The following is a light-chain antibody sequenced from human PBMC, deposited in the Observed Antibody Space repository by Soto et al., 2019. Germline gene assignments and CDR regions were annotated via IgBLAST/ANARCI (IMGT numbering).Light chain of an antibody. J-gene: IGKJ4*02. Sequence: EFVLTQPPGALSWSPGGRGTLSCRAIQTDRKNYLAWYQKNPGQAPRLLIYDASSRATGIPNRFSGGGSGTDFTLTISRLEPEDFAVYYCQQFISYPLTFGGGTKVDIK. CDR3: QQFISYPLT. CDR2: DAS. CDR1: QTDRKNY. V-gene: IGKV3-20*01.